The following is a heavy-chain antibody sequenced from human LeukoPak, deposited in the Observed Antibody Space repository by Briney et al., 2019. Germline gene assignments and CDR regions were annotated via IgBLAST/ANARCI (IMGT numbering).Heavy chain of an antibody. D-gene: IGHD3-10*01. Sequence: PGGSLRLSCAASGFTFSRYSMNWVRQAPGKGLEWVSSITSSSSYIYYADSLKGRFTISRDNAKNSLYLQMNSLRAEDTAVYYCARESYDYYGSGRASHWFDPWGQGTLVTVSS. CDR3: ARESYDYYGSGRASHWFDP. V-gene: IGHV3-21*01. CDR1: GFTFSRYS. J-gene: IGHJ5*02. CDR2: ITSSSSYI.